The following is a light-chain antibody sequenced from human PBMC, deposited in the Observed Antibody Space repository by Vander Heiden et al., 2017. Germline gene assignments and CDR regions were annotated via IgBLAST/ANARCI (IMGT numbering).Light chain of an antibody. J-gene: IGKJ3*01. CDR1: QGISSY. Sequence: IRITQSPSSLSASVGDRVTITCRASQGISSYLNWYQQKPGKAPNLLIYAASSLQSGVPSRFSGSGSGTDFTLTISSLQPEDFATYYCQQSYSTLRTFGPGTKVDIK. V-gene: IGKV1-39*01. CDR2: AAS. CDR3: QQSYSTLRT.